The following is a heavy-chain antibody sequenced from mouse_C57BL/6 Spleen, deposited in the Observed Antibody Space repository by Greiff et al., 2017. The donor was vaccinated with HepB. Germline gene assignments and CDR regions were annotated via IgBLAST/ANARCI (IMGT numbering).Heavy chain of an antibody. CDR1: GYTFTSYW. V-gene: IGHV1-50*01. CDR2: IDPSDSYT. D-gene: IGHD1-1*01. CDR3: ARGGQYYYGSSYAMDY. J-gene: IGHJ4*01. Sequence: QVQLQQPGAELVKPGASVKLSCKASGYTFTSYWMQWVKQRPGQGLEWIGEIDPSDSYTNYNQKLKGKATLTVVTSTSTAYMQLSSLTSEDSAVYYCARGGQYYYGSSYAMDYWGQGTSVTVSS.